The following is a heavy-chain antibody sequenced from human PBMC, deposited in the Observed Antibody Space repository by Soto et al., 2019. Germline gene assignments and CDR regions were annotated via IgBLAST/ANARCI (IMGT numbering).Heavy chain of an antibody. J-gene: IGHJ6*02. CDR3: AKSPNPGSATSSYDGMDV. D-gene: IGHD7-27*01. V-gene: IGHV1-69*13. CDR2: IIPRSATS. Sequence: SVKVSCKASGDTFSTYTITWMRQAPGQGLEWMGGIIPRSATSNYAQKFQGRVTITADESTNTAYMELSGLRSEDSAVYFCAKSPNPGSATSSYDGMDVWGQGTTVTVSS. CDR1: GDTFSTYT.